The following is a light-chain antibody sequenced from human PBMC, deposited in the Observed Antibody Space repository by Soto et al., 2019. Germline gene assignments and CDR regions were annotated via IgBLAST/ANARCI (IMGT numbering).Light chain of an antibody. Sequence: QLVLTQSPSASASLGASVTLTCTLSSGYSNYKVDWYQQRPGKGPQFVMGGGTGGIVASKGDGIPDRFSVLGSGLNRNLAIKNIQKEDESDYHCGADHGSGSTWVFGGGTKVTVL. CDR1: SGYSNYK. J-gene: IGLJ2*01. V-gene: IGLV9-49*01. CDR3: GADHGSGSTWV. CDR2: GGTGGIVA.